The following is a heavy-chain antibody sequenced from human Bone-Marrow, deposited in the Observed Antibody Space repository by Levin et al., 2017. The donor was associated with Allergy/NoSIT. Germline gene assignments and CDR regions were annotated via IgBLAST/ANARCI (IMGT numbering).Heavy chain of an antibody. V-gene: IGHV3-49*03. Sequence: GGSLRLSCTTSGFIFENYGMTWFRQAPGKGLEWIGFIRSRPYGGTTEYGASVKGRFIISRDDPKGIAYLEVNSLKTEDTGVYYCTRESPDYGDRPPIDYWGQGIRVTVSS. CDR2: IRSRPYGGTT. CDR1: GFIFENYG. J-gene: IGHJ4*02. D-gene: IGHD4-17*01. CDR3: TRESPDYGDRPPIDY.